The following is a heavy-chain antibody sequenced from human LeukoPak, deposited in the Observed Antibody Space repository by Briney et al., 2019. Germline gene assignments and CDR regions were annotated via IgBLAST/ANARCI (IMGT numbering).Heavy chain of an antibody. D-gene: IGHD1-7*01. CDR3: AREGLELRSYYYGMDV. J-gene: IGHJ6*02. CDR2: ISAYNGNT. Sequence: ASVKVSCKASGYTFTSYGISWVRQAPGQGLEWMGWISAYNGNTNYAQKLQGRVTMTTDTSTSTAYVELRSLRSDDTAVYYCAREGLELRSYYYGMDVWGQGTTVTVSS. CDR1: GYTFTSYG. V-gene: IGHV1-18*01.